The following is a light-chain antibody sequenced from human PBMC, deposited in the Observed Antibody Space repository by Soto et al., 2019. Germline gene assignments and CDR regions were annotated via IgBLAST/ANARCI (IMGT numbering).Light chain of an antibody. CDR1: SSDIGGYNY. J-gene: IGLJ2*01. V-gene: IGLV2-14*03. CDR2: DVT. CDR3: SSYGASSTL. Sequence: QSALTQPASVSGSPGQSITISCTGSSSDIGGYNYVSWYQQYPGKAPKLLIYDVTYRPSGISDRFSGSKSGNTASLTISGLQPDDEADYYCSSYGASSTLFGGGTKVTVL.